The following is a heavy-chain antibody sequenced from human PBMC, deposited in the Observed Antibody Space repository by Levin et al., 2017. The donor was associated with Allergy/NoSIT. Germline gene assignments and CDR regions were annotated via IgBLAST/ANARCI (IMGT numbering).Heavy chain of an antibody. V-gene: IGHV1-69*13. CDR1: GGTFRHYS. J-gene: IGHJ6*03. D-gene: IGHD2-2*01. CDR2: IVPVFGST. CDR3: ARFVVTPVSYFYLDG. Sequence: SVKVSCKASGGTFRHYSLSWVRQAPGQVFEWMGGIVPVFGSTNYAQKFHGRVTITADESTSTANMELSSLRSDDTAVYYCARFVVTPVSYFYLDGWGKGTTVTVSS.